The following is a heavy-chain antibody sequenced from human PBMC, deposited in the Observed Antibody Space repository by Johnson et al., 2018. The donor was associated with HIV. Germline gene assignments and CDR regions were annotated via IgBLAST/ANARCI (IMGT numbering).Heavy chain of an antibody. J-gene: IGHJ3*02. V-gene: IGHV3-9*01. CDR3: AKDSSSWRPSGAFDI. CDR1: GFTFDDYA. CDR2: ISWNSGSI. Sequence: EVQLVESGGGLVQPGRSLRLSCATSGFTFDDYAMHWVRQAPGKGLEWVSGISWNSGSIGYADSVKGRFTISRDNAKNSLYLQMNSLIAEDTAVYYCAKDSSSWRPSGAFDIWGQGTMVTVSS. D-gene: IGHD6-13*01.